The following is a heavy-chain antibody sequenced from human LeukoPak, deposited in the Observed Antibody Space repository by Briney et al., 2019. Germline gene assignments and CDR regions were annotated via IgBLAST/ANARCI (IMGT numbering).Heavy chain of an antibody. J-gene: IGHJ4*02. Sequence: GGSLRLSCAASGFTVSSNYMSWVRQAPGKGLEWVSVIYSGGSTYYADSVKGRFTISRDNSKNTLYLQMNSLRAEDTAVYYCARVRVVTALGYFDYWGQGTLVTVSS. CDR2: IYSGGST. V-gene: IGHV3-53*01. D-gene: IGHD2-21*02. CDR3: ARVRVVTALGYFDY. CDR1: GFTVSSNY.